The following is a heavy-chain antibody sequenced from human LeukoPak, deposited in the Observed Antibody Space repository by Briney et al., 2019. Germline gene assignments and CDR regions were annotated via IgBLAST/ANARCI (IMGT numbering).Heavy chain of an antibody. CDR3: AKLNSGSSLFYFDY. V-gene: IGHV3-23*01. D-gene: IGHD1-26*01. CDR2: ISGTGGST. Sequence: GGSLRLSCAASGFTFTNYAISWVRQAPGKGLEWVSAISGTGGSTFYADSVKGRFTISRDNSRNTLYLLINSLRAEDTAVYYCAKLNSGSSLFYFDYWGQGTLVTVSS. CDR1: GFTFTNYA. J-gene: IGHJ4*02.